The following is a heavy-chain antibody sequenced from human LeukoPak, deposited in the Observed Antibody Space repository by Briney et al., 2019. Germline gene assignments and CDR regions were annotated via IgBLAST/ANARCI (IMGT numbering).Heavy chain of an antibody. D-gene: IGHD3-9*01. CDR2: IRSKANSYAT. Sequence: GGSLRLSCAASGFTFSGSAMHWVRQASGKGLEWVGRIRSKANSYATAYAASVKGRFTISRDDSKNTAYLQMNSLKTEDTAVYYCTRHFDSERYFDWLSSRGYYYYGMDVWGQGTTVTVSS. CDR1: GFTFSGSA. CDR3: TRHFDSERYFDWLSSRGYYYYGMDV. V-gene: IGHV3-73*01. J-gene: IGHJ6*02.